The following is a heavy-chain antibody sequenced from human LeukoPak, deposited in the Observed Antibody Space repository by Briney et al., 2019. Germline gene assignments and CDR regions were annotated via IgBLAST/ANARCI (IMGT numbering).Heavy chain of an antibody. Sequence: GGSLRLSCAASGFTVSSNYMSWVRQAPGKGLEWVSVIYSGGSTYYADSVKGRFTISRDNAKNSLFLQMNSLRAEDTAVYYCARDQAVASVYREDSWGQGTLVTVSS. CDR3: ARDQAVASVYREDS. V-gene: IGHV3-53*01. D-gene: IGHD6-19*01. J-gene: IGHJ4*02. CDR1: GFTVSSNY. CDR2: IYSGGST.